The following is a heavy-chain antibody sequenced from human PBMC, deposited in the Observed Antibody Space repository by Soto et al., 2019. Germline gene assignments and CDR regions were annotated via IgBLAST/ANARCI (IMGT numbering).Heavy chain of an antibody. CDR3: ARDPVTFGGHLDH. D-gene: IGHD3-16*01. J-gene: IGHJ4*02. Sequence: QVQLVESGGGVVQPGRSLRLSCAASGFTFKSYGFHWVRQAPGRGLEWVTFISYDGDYKYFADAVRGRFTISRDKSKNTVYLQMDSLRPEDTGVYYCARDPVTFGGHLDHWGQGTLVTVSS. CDR1: GFTFKSYG. V-gene: IGHV3-30*03. CDR2: ISYDGDYK.